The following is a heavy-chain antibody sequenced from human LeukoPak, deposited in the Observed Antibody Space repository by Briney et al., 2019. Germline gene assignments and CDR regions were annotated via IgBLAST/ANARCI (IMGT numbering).Heavy chain of an antibody. V-gene: IGHV4-59*01. CDR1: GGSISGYY. CDR3: ARGERLGLDY. Sequence: SETLSLTCSVSGGSISGYYGSWIRQPPGKGLEWIGYIFYTGSTNSNPSLKSRVTISVDTSKNHFSLKLSSVTAADTAVYYCARGERLGLDYWGQGTLVTVSS. CDR2: IFYTGST. J-gene: IGHJ4*02. D-gene: IGHD3-9*01.